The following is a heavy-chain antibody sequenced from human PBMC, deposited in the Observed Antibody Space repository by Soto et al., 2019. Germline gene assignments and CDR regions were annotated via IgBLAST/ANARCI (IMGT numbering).Heavy chain of an antibody. Sequence: PSETLSLTCTVSGDFTNFYWTRIRQPPGKGLEWIGYIYYNGNTNYNPSLKSRVTMSVDTSKNQFSLNLTSVTAADTAVYYCARALRGDYWGQGILVTVSS. D-gene: IGHD3-10*01. CDR2: IYYNGNT. J-gene: IGHJ4*02. CDR1: GDFTNFY. CDR3: ARALRGDY. V-gene: IGHV4-59*01.